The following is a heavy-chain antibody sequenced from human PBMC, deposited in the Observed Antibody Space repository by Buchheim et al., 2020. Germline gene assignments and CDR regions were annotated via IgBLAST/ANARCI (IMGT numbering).Heavy chain of an antibody. CDR2: ISSSSSYI. Sequence: EVQLVESGGGLVKPGGSLRLSCAASGFTFSSYSMNWVRQAPGKGLEWVSSISSSSSYIYYADSVKGRFTISRDNAKNSLYLQMNSLRAEDTAVYYCARDSPPVEDYYYYYGMDVWGQGTT. J-gene: IGHJ6*02. CDR1: GFTFSSYS. D-gene: IGHD1-1*01. CDR3: ARDSPPVEDYYYYYGMDV. V-gene: IGHV3-21*01.